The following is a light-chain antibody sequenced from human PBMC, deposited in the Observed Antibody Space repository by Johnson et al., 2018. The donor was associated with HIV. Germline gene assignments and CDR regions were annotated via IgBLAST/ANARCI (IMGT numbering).Light chain of an antibody. CDR1: SSNIGNNY. CDR2: ENN. CDR3: GTWDSSLSAGF. V-gene: IGLV1-51*02. Sequence: QSVLTQPPSVSAAPGQKVTISCSGSSSNIGNNYVSWYQQLPGTAPKLIMYENNKRPSGIPDRFSGSKSGTSATLGITGLQTGDEADYYCGTWDSSLSAGFFGTGTKVTVL. J-gene: IGLJ1*01.